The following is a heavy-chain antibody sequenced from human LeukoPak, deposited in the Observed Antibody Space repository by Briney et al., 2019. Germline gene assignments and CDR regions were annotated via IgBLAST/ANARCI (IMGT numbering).Heavy chain of an antibody. CDR1: GGSISSYY. V-gene: IGHV4-59*01. D-gene: IGHD4-23*01. J-gene: IGHJ5*02. Sequence: SETLSLTCTVSGGSISSYYWSWIRQPPGKGLEWIGYIYYSGSTNYNPSLKSRATISVDTSKNQFSLKLSSVTAADTAVYYCARDMDYGGNSGFDPRGQGTLVTVSS. CDR3: ARDMDYGGNSGFDP. CDR2: IYYSGST.